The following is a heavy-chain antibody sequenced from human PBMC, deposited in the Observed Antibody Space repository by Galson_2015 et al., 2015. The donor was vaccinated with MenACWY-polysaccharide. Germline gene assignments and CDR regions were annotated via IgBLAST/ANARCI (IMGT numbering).Heavy chain of an antibody. CDR3: AKDMSIAAAGIGAFDI. J-gene: IGHJ3*02. CDR2: ISWNSGSI. Sequence: SLRLSCAASGFTFDDYAMHWVRHAPGKGLEWVSGISWNSGSIGYADSVKGRFTISRDNAKNSLYLQMNSLRAEDTALYYCAKDMSIAAAGIGAFDIWGQGTMVTVSS. CDR1: GFTFDDYA. V-gene: IGHV3-9*01. D-gene: IGHD6-13*01.